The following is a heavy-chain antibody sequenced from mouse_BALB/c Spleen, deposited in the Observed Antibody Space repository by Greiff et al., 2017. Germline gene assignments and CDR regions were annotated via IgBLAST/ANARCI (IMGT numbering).Heavy chain of an antibody. J-gene: IGHJ2*01. V-gene: IGHV1-55*01. Sequence: QVQLQQPGTELVKPGTSVKLSCKASGYNFTSYWINWVKLRPGQGLEWIGDIYPGSGSTNYNEKFKSKATLTVDTSSSTAYMQLSSLASEDSALYYCARGLDYWGQGTTLTVSS. CDR2: IYPGSGST. CDR3: ARGLDY. CDR1: GYNFTSYW.